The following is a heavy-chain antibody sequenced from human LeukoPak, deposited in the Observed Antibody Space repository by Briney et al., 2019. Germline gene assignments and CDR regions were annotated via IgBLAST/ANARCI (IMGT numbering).Heavy chain of an antibody. J-gene: IGHJ4*02. CDR3: AKNAPLDY. CDR1: GFTFSSYW. V-gene: IGHV3-7*03. Sequence: GGFLRLSCAASGFTFSSYWMSWVRQAPGKGLEWVANIKQDGSEKNYVDSVKGRFTISRDDAKNSLYLQMNSLRAEDTAVYYCAKNAPLDYWGQGTLVTVSS. CDR2: IKQDGSEK.